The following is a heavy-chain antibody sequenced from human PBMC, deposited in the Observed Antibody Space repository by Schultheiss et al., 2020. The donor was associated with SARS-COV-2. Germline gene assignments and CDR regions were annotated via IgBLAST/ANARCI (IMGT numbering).Heavy chain of an antibody. D-gene: IGHD6-19*01. J-gene: IGHJ4*02. Sequence: SETLSFTCAVYGGSFSGYYWSWIRQPPGKGLEWIGYIYYSGSTNYNPSLKSRVTISVDTSKNQFSLKLSSVTAADTAVYYCARDGYSSGWTIFDYWGQGTQVTVSS. CDR1: GGSFSGYY. CDR2: IYYSGST. CDR3: ARDGYSSGWTIFDY. V-gene: IGHV4-59*12.